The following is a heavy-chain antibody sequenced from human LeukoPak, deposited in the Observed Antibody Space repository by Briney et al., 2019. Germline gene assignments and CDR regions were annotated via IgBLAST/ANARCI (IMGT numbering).Heavy chain of an antibody. CDR3: ARHARPRGAFDI. J-gene: IGHJ3*02. D-gene: IGHD2-8*01. CDR1: GYPFASYG. V-gene: IGHV1-18*01. Sequence: ASVKVSCKASGYPFASYGISWVRQAPGQGLEYMGWISPYNGDTNYIQNFQGRVTMTTDTSTTTAYMELRSLISDDTAVYYCARHARPRGAFDIWGQGTMLTVSS. CDR2: ISPYNGDT.